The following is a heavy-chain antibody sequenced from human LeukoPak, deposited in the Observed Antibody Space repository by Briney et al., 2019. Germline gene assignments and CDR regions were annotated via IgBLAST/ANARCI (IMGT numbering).Heavy chain of an antibody. D-gene: IGHD3-3*01. Sequence: ASVKVSCKASGGTFSSYAISWVRQAPGQGLEWMGGFDPEDGETIYAQKFQGRVTMTEDTSTDTAYMELSSLRSEDTAVYYCATSRSDDFWSGYTYYYGMDVWGQGTTVTVSS. CDR1: GGTFSSYA. J-gene: IGHJ6*02. V-gene: IGHV1-24*01. CDR2: FDPEDGET. CDR3: ATSRSDDFWSGYTYYYGMDV.